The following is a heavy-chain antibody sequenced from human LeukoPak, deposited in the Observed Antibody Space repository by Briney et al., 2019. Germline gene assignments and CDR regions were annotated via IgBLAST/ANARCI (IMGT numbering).Heavy chain of an antibody. CDR3: ARVRATVTTLRHLHFDY. Sequence: SETLSLTCGIYGESFSGYYWNWIRQPPGKGLEWIGEIDHRASTKYNPSLKSRVTISVDTSKNQFSLKLSSVTAADTAVYYCARVRATVTTLRHLHFDYWGQGTLVTVSS. CDR2: IDHRAST. V-gene: IGHV4-34*01. CDR1: GESFSGYY. D-gene: IGHD4-17*01. J-gene: IGHJ4*02.